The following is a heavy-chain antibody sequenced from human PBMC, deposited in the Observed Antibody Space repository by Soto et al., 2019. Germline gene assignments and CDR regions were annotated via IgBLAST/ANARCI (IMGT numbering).Heavy chain of an antibody. D-gene: IGHD5-18*01. CDR2: INPSDGSI. J-gene: IGHJ4*02. V-gene: IGHV1-46*01. CDR3: ARSFSGGYSYGLIDY. Sequence: XSVKGSCKASGYPFTSYYVHWVRQAPGQGLEWMGIINPSDGSISYAQKFQGRVTMTRDTSTSTVNMELSSLRSEDTAVYYCARSFSGGYSYGLIDYWGQGTLVTVSS. CDR1: GYPFTSYY.